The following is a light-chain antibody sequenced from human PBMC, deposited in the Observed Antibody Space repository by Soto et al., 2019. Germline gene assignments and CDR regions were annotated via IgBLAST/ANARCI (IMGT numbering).Light chain of an antibody. J-gene: IGLJ1*01. Sequence: QCSLTQPSSLSGSPGQSITISCTGTISDVGSYNFVSWYQQLPGKAPKLMIYEVSNRPSGVSNRFSGSKSGNTASLTISGLQAEDEADYYCSSYTTSSNYVYGSGTKVTVL. CDR1: ISDVGSYNF. CDR2: EVS. CDR3: SSYTTSSNYV. V-gene: IGLV2-14*01.